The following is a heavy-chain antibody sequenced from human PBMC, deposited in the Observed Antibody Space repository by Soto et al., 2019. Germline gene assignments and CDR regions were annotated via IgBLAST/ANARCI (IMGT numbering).Heavy chain of an antibody. CDR2: ISTDNGNT. CDR1: GYTFTSSG. Sequence: QVQLVQSGAEVKKPGASVTVSCKASGYTFTSSGISWVRQAPGQGLEWMGWISTDNGNTKYAQHLQGRVTMTTDTTTSTAYLGLRSLRSDDTAVYYCARDQGITTFRVYSMYYSGMDVWGQGATVTVSS. CDR3: ARDQGITTFRVYSMYYSGMDV. J-gene: IGHJ6*02. D-gene: IGHD3-3*01. V-gene: IGHV1-18*01.